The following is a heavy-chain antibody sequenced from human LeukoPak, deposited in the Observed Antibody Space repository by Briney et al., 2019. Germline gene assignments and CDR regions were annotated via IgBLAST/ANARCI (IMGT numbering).Heavy chain of an antibody. J-gene: IGHJ4*02. Sequence: PGGSLRLSCATSGFIFSSYWMSWVRQAPGKGLEWVANIKQDGSEKYYMDSVKGRFTISRDNAKTTLFLQMNSLRVEDSAVYYCARDLIEPYWGQGTLVTVSS. D-gene: IGHD2/OR15-2a*01. CDR3: ARDLIEPY. CDR2: IKQDGSEK. V-gene: IGHV3-7*01. CDR1: GFIFSSYW.